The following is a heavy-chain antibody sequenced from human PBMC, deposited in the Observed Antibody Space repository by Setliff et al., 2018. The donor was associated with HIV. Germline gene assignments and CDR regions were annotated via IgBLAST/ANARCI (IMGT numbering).Heavy chain of an antibody. D-gene: IGHD2-15*01. Sequence: PGGSLRLSCAASGFTFSSYEMNWVRQAPGKGLEWVSYIGNSGSPIYYADSVKGRFTISRDNAKNSLYLQLDSLRDEDTAVYYCSMSHGIGNYYTDGWGPGTTVTVSS. J-gene: IGHJ6*03. CDR3: SMSHGIGNYYTDG. CDR1: GFTFSSYE. CDR2: IGNSGSPI. V-gene: IGHV3-48*03.